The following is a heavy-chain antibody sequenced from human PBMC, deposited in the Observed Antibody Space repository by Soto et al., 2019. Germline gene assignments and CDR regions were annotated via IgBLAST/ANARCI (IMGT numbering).Heavy chain of an antibody. CDR2: IYYSGST. J-gene: IGHJ5*02. V-gene: IGHV4-30-4*01. D-gene: IGHD3-10*01. Sequence: KPSETLFLTCTVSGGSISSGDYYWSWIRQPPGKGLEWIGYIYYSGSTYYNPSLKSRVTISVDTSKNQFSLKLSSVTAADTAVYYCARAITMVRGEWFDPWGQGTLVTVS. CDR3: ARAITMVRGEWFDP. CDR1: GGSISSGDYY.